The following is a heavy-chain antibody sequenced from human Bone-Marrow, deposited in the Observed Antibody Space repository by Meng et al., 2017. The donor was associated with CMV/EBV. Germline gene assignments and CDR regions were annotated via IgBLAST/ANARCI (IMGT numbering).Heavy chain of an antibody. D-gene: IGHD6-13*01. J-gene: IGHJ4*02. CDR2: IKQDGSEK. CDR1: GFTFSSYW. Sequence: GESLKISCAASGFTFSSYWMSWVRQAPGKGLEWVANIKQDGSEKYYVDSVKGRFTISRDNAKNSLYLQMNSLRAEDTAVYYCATGPIAAAGTEYWGQGTLVTVSS. CDR3: ATGPIAAAGTEY. V-gene: IGHV3-7*01.